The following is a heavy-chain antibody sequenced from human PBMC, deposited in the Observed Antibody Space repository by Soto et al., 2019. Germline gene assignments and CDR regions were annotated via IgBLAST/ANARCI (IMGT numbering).Heavy chain of an antibody. CDR2: ISAYNGNT. CDR1: GYTFTSYG. Sequence: GASVKVSCKASGYTFTSYGISWVRQAPGQGLEWMGWISAYNGNTNYAQKLQGRVTMTTDTSTSTAYMELRSLRSDDTAVYYCARVGGDIVVVVAATHLPFDYWGQGTLVTVSS. CDR3: ARVGGDIVVVVAATHLPFDY. V-gene: IGHV1-18*01. J-gene: IGHJ4*02. D-gene: IGHD2-15*01.